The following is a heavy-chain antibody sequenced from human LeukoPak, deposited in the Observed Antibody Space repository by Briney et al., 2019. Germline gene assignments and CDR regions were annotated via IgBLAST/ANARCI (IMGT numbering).Heavy chain of an antibody. D-gene: IGHD6-6*01. V-gene: IGHV4-34*01. CDR3: ARLAARLSLDY. Sequence: PSETLSLTCAVYGGSFSGYYWSWIRQPPGKGLEWIGEINHSGSTNYNPSLKSRVTISVDTSKNQFSLKLSSVTAADTAVYYCARLAARLSLDYWGQGTLVTVSS. J-gene: IGHJ4*02. CDR1: GGSFSGYY. CDR2: INHSGST.